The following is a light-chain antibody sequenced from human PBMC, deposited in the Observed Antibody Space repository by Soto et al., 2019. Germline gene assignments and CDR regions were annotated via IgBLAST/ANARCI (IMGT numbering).Light chain of an antibody. J-gene: IGKJ4*01. CDR2: KAS. V-gene: IGKV1-5*03. Sequence: EIQMTQSPSTLSGSVGDRETIPCRASQTISSWLAWYQQKPGKAPKLLIYKASTLKSGVPSRFSGSGSGTEFTLTISFLQPDDFATYYCQQYNSYSPLTFGGGTKVDIK. CDR1: QTISSW. CDR3: QQYNSYSPLT.